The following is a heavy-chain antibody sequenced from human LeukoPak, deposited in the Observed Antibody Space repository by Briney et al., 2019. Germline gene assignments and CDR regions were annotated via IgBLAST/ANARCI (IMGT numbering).Heavy chain of an antibody. CDR3: ARDMDTGPDLFDY. CDR2: INPNSGDT. J-gene: IGHJ4*02. CDR1: GYTFTDYY. D-gene: IGHD5-18*01. Sequence: ASVKVSCKASGYTFTDYYLHWVRQAPGQGLEWMRWINPNSGDTDYAQKFQGRVTMTRDTSISTAYMELSRLRYDDTAVYYCARDMDTGPDLFDYWGQGTLVTVSS. V-gene: IGHV1-2*02.